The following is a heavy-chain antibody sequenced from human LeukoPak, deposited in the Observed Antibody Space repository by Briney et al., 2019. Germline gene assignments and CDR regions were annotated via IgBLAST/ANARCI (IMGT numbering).Heavy chain of an antibody. V-gene: IGHV3-21*01. CDR1: GFTFSSYS. Sequence: PGGSLRLSCAASGFTFSSYSMNWVRQAPGKGLEWVSSISSSSSYIYYADSVKGRFTISRDNAKNSLYLQMNSLRAEDTAVYYCARPALRYFDWLANNWFDPWGQGTLVTVSS. CDR2: ISSSSSYI. D-gene: IGHD3-9*01. J-gene: IGHJ5*02. CDR3: ARPALRYFDWLANNWFDP.